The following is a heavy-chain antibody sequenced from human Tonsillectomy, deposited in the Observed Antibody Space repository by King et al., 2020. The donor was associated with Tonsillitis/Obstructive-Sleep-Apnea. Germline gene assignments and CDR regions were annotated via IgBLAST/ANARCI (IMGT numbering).Heavy chain of an antibody. V-gene: IGHV3-48*02. CDR3: AREKAYYYYYMDV. Sequence: VQLVESGGGLVQPGGSLRLSCAASGFTFSIYSMNWVRQAPGKGLEWVSYISGSSSTIYYADSVKGRFTISRDNAKNSLYLQMNSLRDEDTAVYYCAREKAYYYYYMDVWGKGTTVTVSS. CDR1: GFTFSIYS. J-gene: IGHJ6*03. CDR2: ISGSSSTI.